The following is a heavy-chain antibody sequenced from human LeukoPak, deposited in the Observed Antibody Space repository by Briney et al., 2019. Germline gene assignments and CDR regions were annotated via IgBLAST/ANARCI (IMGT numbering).Heavy chain of an antibody. CDR1: GFTFSSYS. CDR2: ISSSSSYI. CDR3: ARDGSYMAGVKYTVGFDY. Sequence: PGGSLRLSCAASGFTFSSYSMNWVRQAPGKGLEWVSSISSSSSYIYYAGSVKGRFTISRDNAKNSLYLQMNSLRDEDTAVYYCARDGSYMAGVKYTVGFDYWGQGTLVTVSS. V-gene: IGHV3-21*01. J-gene: IGHJ4*02. D-gene: IGHD3-10*01.